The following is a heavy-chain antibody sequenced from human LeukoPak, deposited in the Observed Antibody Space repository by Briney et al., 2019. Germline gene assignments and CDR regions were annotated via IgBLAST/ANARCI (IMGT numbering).Heavy chain of an antibody. CDR1: GFTFTNYW. V-gene: IGHV3-7*01. Sequence: PGGSLRLSCAASGFTFTNYWMSWVRQAPGKGLEWVANIKQDGSEKYHVDSVKGRFTISRDNAKSSLYLQMNSLRAEDTAVYYCARGGGDFWSAYYSGYYFDYWGQGTLVTVSS. J-gene: IGHJ4*02. CDR2: IKQDGSEK. D-gene: IGHD3-3*01. CDR3: ARGGGDFWSAYYSGYYFDY.